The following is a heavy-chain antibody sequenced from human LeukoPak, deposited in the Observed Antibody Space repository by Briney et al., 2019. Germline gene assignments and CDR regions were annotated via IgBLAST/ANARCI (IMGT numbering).Heavy chain of an antibody. D-gene: IGHD5-12*01. CDR2: IKQDGSEK. CDR1: GFTFSSYW. CDR3: ARDAVATMSAFDI. V-gene: IGHV3-7*03. Sequence: PGGSLRLSCAASGFTFSSYWMSWVRQAPGKGLEWVANIKQDGSEKYYVDSVEGRFTISRDNAKNSLYLQMNSLRAEDTAVYYCARDAVATMSAFDIWGQGTMVTVSS. J-gene: IGHJ3*02.